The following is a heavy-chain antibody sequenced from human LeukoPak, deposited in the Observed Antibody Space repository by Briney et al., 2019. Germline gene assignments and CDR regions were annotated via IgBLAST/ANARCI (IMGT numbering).Heavy chain of an antibody. Sequence: GESLKISCKASGYSFTTYWIGWVRQMPGKGLEWMGIIDPSDSEARYTPSFEGQVTISADKSLTTAYLQWNSLKASDTALYYCARQTAMGRSGDYWGQGTLVTVSS. V-gene: IGHV5-51*01. D-gene: IGHD5-18*01. J-gene: IGHJ4*02. CDR1: GYSFTTYW. CDR2: IDPSDSEA. CDR3: ARQTAMGRSGDY.